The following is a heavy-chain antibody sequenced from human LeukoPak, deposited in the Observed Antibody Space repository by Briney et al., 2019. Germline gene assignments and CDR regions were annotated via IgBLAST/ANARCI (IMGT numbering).Heavy chain of an antibody. J-gene: IGHJ4*02. CDR2: ISYDGSNK. CDR1: GFTFSSYA. Sequence: GSLRLSCAASGFTFSSYAMHWVRQAPGKGLEWVAVISYDGSNKYYVDSVKGRFTISRDNSKNTLYLQMNSLRAEDTAVYYCASSSYYYGSGSSGFDYWGQGTLVTVSS. D-gene: IGHD3-10*01. CDR3: ASSSYYYGSGSSGFDY. V-gene: IGHV3-30-3*01.